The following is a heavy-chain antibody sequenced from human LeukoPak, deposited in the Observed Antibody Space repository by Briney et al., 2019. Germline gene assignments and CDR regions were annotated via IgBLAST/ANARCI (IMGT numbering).Heavy chain of an antibody. V-gene: IGHV1-69*01. J-gene: IGHJ6*03. CDR1: GGTFSSYA. CDR3: ARVRIKRILEWSAHDYYYYYMDV. D-gene: IGHD3-3*01. Sequence: SVKVTCKATGGTFSSYAISWVRQAPGQGLEWMGGIIPIFGTANYAQKFQGRVTITADESTSTAYMELSSLRSEDTAVYYCARVRIKRILEWSAHDYYYYYMDVWGKGTTVTVSS. CDR2: IIPIFGTA.